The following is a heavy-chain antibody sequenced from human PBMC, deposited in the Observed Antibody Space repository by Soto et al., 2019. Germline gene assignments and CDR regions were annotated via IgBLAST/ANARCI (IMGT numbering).Heavy chain of an antibody. CDR2: INPSGGST. CDR3: AKTGGSEEGYYYYGMDV. CDR1: GYTFTSYY. Sequence: ASVKVSCKASGYTFTSYYMHWVRQAPGQGLEWMGIINPSGGSTSCAQKFQGRVTMTRDTSTSTVYMELSSLRSEDTAVYYCAKTGGSEEGYYYYGMDVWGQGTTVTVSS. V-gene: IGHV1-46*01. D-gene: IGHD1-26*01. J-gene: IGHJ6*02.